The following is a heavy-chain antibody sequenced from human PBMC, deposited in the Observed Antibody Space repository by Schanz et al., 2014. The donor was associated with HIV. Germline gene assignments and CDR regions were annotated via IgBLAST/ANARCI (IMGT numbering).Heavy chain of an antibody. Sequence: QVRLVESGGGVVQPGRSLRLSCAASGFTSSLYAFHWVRQAPGKGLEWVAVISYDGSNKYYADSVKGRFTISRDNSKNTLYLQMNSLRAEDTAVYYCAKGLRQWLVLGVSDYWGQGTLVTVSS. CDR2: ISYDGSNK. J-gene: IGHJ4*02. CDR1: GFTSSLYA. D-gene: IGHD6-19*01. CDR3: AKGLRQWLVLGVSDY. V-gene: IGHV3-30-3*02.